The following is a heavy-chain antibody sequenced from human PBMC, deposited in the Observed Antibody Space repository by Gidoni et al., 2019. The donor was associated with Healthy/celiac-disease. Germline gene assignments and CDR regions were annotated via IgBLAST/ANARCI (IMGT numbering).Heavy chain of an antibody. J-gene: IGHJ4*02. CDR1: GGSISSSSYY. Sequence: QLQLQESGPGLVKPSETLSLTCTVSGGSISSSSYYWGWIRQPPGKGLEWIGSIYYSGSTYYNPSLKSRVTISVDTSKNQFSLKLSSVTAADTAVYYCARDSMRGSGYYYERRTFDYWGQGTLVTVSS. D-gene: IGHD3-22*01. CDR2: IYYSGST. V-gene: IGHV4-39*07. CDR3: ARDSMRGSGYYYERRTFDY.